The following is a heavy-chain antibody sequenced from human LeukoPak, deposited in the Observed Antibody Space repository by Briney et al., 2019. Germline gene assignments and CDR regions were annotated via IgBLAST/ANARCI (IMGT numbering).Heavy chain of an antibody. CDR2: IYYSGST. Sequence: SETLSLTCTVSGGSISSGDYYWSWIRQPPGKGLEWIGYIYYSGSTYYNPSLKSRVTISVDTSKNQFSLKLSSVTAADTAVYYCARVAEEYCSGGSCYDYYFDYWGQGTLVTVSS. D-gene: IGHD2-15*01. V-gene: IGHV4-30-4*01. J-gene: IGHJ4*02. CDR1: GGSISSGDYY. CDR3: ARVAEEYCSGGSCYDYYFDY.